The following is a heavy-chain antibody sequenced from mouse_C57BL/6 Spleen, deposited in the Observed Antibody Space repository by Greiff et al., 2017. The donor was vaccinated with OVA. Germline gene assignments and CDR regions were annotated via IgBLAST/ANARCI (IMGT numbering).Heavy chain of an antibody. J-gene: IGHJ4*01. D-gene: IGHD1-1*01. V-gene: IGHV14-2*01. CDR2: IDPEDGET. CDR3: AFYYYGILYAMDY. CDR1: GFNIKDYY. Sequence: EVQVVESGAELVKPGASVKLSCTASGFNIKDYYMHWVKQRTEQGLEWIGRIDPEDGETKYAPKFQGKATITADTSSNTAYLQLSSLTSEDTAVYYCAFYYYGILYAMDYWGQGTSVTVSS.